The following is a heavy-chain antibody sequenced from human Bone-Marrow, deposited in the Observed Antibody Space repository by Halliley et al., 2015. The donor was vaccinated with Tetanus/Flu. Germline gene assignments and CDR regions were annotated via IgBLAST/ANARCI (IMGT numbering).Heavy chain of an antibody. CDR3: ARDKSVADFWGGSYRVYYYCMDV. V-gene: IGHV3-23*01. CDR2: ISGTGDRS. Sequence: SLRLSCTASRFTFSNYAMSWVRRAPGKGLEWVSVISGTGDRSYYADSVKGRLTISRDNSKNTLYLQMNSLRVEDTAVYYCARDKSVADFWGGSYRVYYYCMDVWGQGTTVTVSS. J-gene: IGHJ6*02. D-gene: IGHD3-3*01. CDR1: RFTFSNYA.